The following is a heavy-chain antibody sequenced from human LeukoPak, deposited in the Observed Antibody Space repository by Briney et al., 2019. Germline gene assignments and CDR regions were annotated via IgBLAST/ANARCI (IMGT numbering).Heavy chain of an antibody. D-gene: IGHD3-10*01. CDR1: GYTFSSYY. CDR2: INPSGGST. V-gene: IGHV1-46*01. CDR3: ARDLSKHRGMGFDP. Sequence: ASVKVSCKAAGYTFSSYYMHWPRQAPGHPPGWNGRINPSGGSTSYAQNFQGRVTMTRDTSTSTVYVELSSLRSEDTAVYYCARDLSKHRGMGFDPWGQGTMVTVSS. J-gene: IGHJ5*02.